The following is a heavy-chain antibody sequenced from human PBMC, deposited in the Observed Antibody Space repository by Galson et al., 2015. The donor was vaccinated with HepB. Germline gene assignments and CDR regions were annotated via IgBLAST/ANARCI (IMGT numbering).Heavy chain of an antibody. D-gene: IGHD2-8*01. V-gene: IGHV4-4*07. J-gene: IGHJ4*02. CDR2: IYSSGSI. CDR3: ARDKWSAFDY. Sequence: ETLSLTCTVSGDSISSYYWSWIRQPAGKGLEWIGRIYSSGSINYNPSLKSRVTMSVDTSRNQFSLKLSSVTAADTAVYYCARDKWSAFDYWGQGILVTVSS. CDR1: GDSISSYY.